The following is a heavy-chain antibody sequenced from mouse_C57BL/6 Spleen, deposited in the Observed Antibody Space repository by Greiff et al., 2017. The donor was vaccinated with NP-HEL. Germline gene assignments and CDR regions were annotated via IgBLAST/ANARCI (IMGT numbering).Heavy chain of an antibody. V-gene: IGHV5-17*01. J-gene: IGHJ3*01. CDR3: ASIYPFAY. CDR1: GFPFSDYV. CDR2: ISSGSSTI. Sequence: EVKLVESGGGLVKPGGSLKLSCAPSGFPFSDYVMPWVRPAPEKGLEWVAYISSGSSTIYYADTVKGRFTISRDNAKNTLFLQMTSLRSEDTAMYYCASIYPFAYWGQGTLVTVSA.